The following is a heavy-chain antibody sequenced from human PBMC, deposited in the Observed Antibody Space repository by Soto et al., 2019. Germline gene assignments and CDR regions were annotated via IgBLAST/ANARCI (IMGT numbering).Heavy chain of an antibody. CDR2: IIPKFGTA. CDR1: GGTFSSYV. V-gene: IGHV1-69*12. J-gene: IGHJ6*02. D-gene: IGHD6-19*01. CDR3: WSEKAVAGSGYYYYGMDL. Sequence: QVQLVQCGAEVKKPGSSVKVSCKASGGTFSSYVISWVRQAPGQGPEWMGGIIPKFGTANFAQKFQGRVTITADESTSTAYMDPSSLRSEDTAVYYCWSEKAVAGSGYYYYGMDLWGQGTTVTVSS.